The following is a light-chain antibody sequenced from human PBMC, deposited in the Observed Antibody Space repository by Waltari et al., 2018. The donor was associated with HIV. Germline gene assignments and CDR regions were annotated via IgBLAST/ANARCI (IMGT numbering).Light chain of an antibody. CDR3: QQYNNWPPTT. J-gene: IGKJ2*01. CDR1: QSVRSN. V-gene: IGKV3-15*01. CDR2: GVS. Sequence: QSPATLSVSPGERATLSCRASQSVRSNLAWYQQKPGQAPRLLIYGVSTRATDIPARFSGSGSGTEFTLTISSLQSEDFAVYYCQQYNNWPPTTFGQGTKLEIK.